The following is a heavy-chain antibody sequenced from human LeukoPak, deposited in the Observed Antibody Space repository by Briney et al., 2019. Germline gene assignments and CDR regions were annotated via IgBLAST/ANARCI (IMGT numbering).Heavy chain of an antibody. Sequence: PGGSLRLSCAASGFTFSSYWMSWVRQAPGKGLEWVANIKQDGSEKYYVDSVKGRFTISRDNAKNSLYLQMNSPRAEDTAVYYCARDSSGSYYPNDAFDIWGQGTMVTVSS. J-gene: IGHJ3*02. D-gene: IGHD1-26*01. V-gene: IGHV3-7*01. CDR3: ARDSSGSYYPNDAFDI. CDR2: IKQDGSEK. CDR1: GFTFSSYW.